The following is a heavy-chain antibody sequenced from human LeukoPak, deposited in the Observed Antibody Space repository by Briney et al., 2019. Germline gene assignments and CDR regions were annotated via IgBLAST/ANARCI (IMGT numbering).Heavy chain of an antibody. CDR2: INPNSGGP. V-gene: IGHV1-2*02. Sequence: ASVKVSCKASGYTFTGHYIHWVRQAPGQGFEWMGWINPNSGGPNYAQKFQGRVTMTRDTSISTAYMELSRLRSDDTAVYYCARVGYCTHGVCYSMDVWGEGTTVTVSS. CDR3: ARVGYCTHGVCYSMDV. J-gene: IGHJ6*03. CDR1: GYTFTGHY. D-gene: IGHD2-8*01.